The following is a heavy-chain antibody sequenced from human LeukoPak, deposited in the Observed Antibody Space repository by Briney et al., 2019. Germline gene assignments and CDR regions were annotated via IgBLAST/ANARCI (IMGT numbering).Heavy chain of an antibody. V-gene: IGHV3-21*01. CDR3: ASGQLVPHGAFDI. J-gene: IGHJ3*02. CDR2: ISSSSSYI. D-gene: IGHD6-13*01. Sequence: PEGSLRLSCAASGFTFSSYSMNWVRQAPGKGLEWVSSISSSSSYIYYADSVKGRFTISRDNAKNSLYLQMNSLRAEDTAVYYCASGQLVPHGAFDIWGQGTMVTVSS. CDR1: GFTFSSYS.